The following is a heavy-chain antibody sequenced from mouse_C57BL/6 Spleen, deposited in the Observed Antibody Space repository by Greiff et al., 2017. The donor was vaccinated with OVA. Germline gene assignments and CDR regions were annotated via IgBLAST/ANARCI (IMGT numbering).Heavy chain of an antibody. CDR2: IDPSDSET. Sequence: QVQLQQPGAELVRPGSSVKLSCKASGYTFTSYWMHWVKQRPIQGLEWIGNIDPSDSETHYNQKFKDKATLTVDKSSSTAYMQLSSLTSEDSAVYYCARLGRAYDYDPFAYWGQGTLVTVSA. V-gene: IGHV1-52*01. J-gene: IGHJ3*01. CDR1: GYTFTSYW. D-gene: IGHD2-4*01. CDR3: ARLGRAYDYDPFAY.